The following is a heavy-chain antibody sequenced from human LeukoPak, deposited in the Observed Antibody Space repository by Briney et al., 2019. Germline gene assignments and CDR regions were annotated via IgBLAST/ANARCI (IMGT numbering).Heavy chain of an antibody. CDR1: GLTFSIYS. Sequence: GGSLRLSCAASGLTFSIYSMNWVRQAPGKGLEWISYINSSSSGVYYADSVKGRFTISRDNAKNRLYLQMNSLRAEDTAVYYCAREHYFDTSGYSRSLDFWGQGTLVTVSS. CDR2: INSSSSGV. J-gene: IGHJ4*02. D-gene: IGHD3-22*01. V-gene: IGHV3-48*01. CDR3: AREHYFDTSGYSRSLDF.